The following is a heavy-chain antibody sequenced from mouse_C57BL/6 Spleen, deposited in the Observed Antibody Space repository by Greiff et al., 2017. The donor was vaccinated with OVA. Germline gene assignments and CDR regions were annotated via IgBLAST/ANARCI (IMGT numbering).Heavy chain of an antibody. CDR3: ARSLTGYYFDY. J-gene: IGHJ2*01. CDR2: IDPSDSYT. V-gene: IGHV1-69*01. D-gene: IGHD4-1*01. Sequence: VQLQQSGAELVMPGASVKLSCKASGYTFTSYWMHWVKQRPGQGLEWIGEIDPSDSYTNYNQKFKGKSTLTVDKSSSTAYMQLSSLTSEDSAVDYCARSLTGYYFDYWGQGTTLTVSS. CDR1: GYTFTSYW.